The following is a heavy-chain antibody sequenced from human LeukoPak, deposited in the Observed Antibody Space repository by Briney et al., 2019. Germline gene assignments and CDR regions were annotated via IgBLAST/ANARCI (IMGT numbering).Heavy chain of an antibody. Sequence: SETLSLTCTVSGGSISSYYWSWIRQPPGKGLEWIGYIYYSGSTYYNPSLKSRVTISVDTSKNQFSLKLSSVTAADTAVYYCARVPSAYDFWSGYRNDAFDIWGQGTMVTVSS. J-gene: IGHJ3*02. CDR2: IYYSGST. CDR3: ARVPSAYDFWSGYRNDAFDI. V-gene: IGHV4-59*08. CDR1: GGSISSYY. D-gene: IGHD3-3*01.